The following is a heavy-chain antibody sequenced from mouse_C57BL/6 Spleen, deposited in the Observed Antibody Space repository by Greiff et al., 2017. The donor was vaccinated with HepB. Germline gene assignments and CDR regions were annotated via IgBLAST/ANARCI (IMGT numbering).Heavy chain of an antibody. CDR1: GYTFTSYW. D-gene: IGHD1-1*01. CDR2: IYPGSGST. J-gene: IGHJ2*01. V-gene: IGHV1-55*01. CDR3: ARRGDYYGSRCYFDY. Sequence: VQLQQPGAELVKPGASVKMSCKASGYTFTSYWITWVKQRPGQGLEWIGDIYPGSGSTNYNEKFKSKATLTVDTSSSTAYMQLSSLTSDDSAVYYCARRGDYYGSRCYFDYWGQGTTLTVSS.